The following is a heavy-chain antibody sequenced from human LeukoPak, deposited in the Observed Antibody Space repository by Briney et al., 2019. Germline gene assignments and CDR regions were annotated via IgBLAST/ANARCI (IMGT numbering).Heavy chain of an antibody. Sequence: GGSLRLSFEASGFAFSFFAMRWLRQPPGKGLEWVSTINANSGTRSYAASVRGRFTISRDNSKNTVYLQLNTLRAEDTAVYYCAKRISGGPAVTADWFDPWGQGTLVVVSS. CDR1: GFAFSFFA. V-gene: IGHV3-23*01. CDR2: INANSGTR. CDR3: AKRISGGPAVTADWFDP. J-gene: IGHJ5*01. D-gene: IGHD2-21*02.